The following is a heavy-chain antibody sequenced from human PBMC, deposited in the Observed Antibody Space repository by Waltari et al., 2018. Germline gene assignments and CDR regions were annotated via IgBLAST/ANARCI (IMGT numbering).Heavy chain of an antibody. CDR1: RFTFSNYW. Sequence: EVLLVESGGGLVQTGGSLRLSCAASRFTFSNYWMNWVRQAPGMVLEWVANINQDGSEEYYVDSVKGRFTISRDNAKNSLYLEMKTLRAEDTAIYYCARTGARWLQFAAFDIWGQGTMVTVSS. J-gene: IGHJ3*02. V-gene: IGHV3-7*01. CDR3: ARTGARWLQFAAFDI. CDR2: INQDGSEE. D-gene: IGHD5-12*01.